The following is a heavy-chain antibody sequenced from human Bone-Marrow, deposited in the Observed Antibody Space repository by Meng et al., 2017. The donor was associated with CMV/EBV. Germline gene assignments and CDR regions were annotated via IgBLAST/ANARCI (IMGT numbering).Heavy chain of an antibody. J-gene: IGHJ6*02. V-gene: IGHV3-11*04. CDR2: ISGTDSTI. CDR1: GFTFSNHY. D-gene: IGHD2-15*01. Sequence: GESLKISCVASGFTFSNHYMSWIRQAPGKGLEWISDISGTDSTIYYIDSVKGRFIISRDNAKNSLYLQMNSLRAEDTAVYYCAKDSGLVVANLPYYYGMDVWGQGTTVTVSS. CDR3: AKDSGLVVANLPYYYGMDV.